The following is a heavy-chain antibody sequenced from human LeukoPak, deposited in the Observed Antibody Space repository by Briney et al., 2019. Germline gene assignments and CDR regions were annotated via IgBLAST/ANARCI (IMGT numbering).Heavy chain of an antibody. D-gene: IGHD6-19*01. Sequence: ASVKVSCKASGGTFSSYAISWVRQAPGQGLEWMGGIIPIFGTANYAQKFQGRVTITADESTSTAYMELSSLRSEDTAVYYCARARSSGWLLGHWGQGTLVTVSS. CDR1: GGTFSSYA. CDR2: IIPIFGTA. J-gene: IGHJ4*02. V-gene: IGHV1-69*13. CDR3: ARARSSGWLLGH.